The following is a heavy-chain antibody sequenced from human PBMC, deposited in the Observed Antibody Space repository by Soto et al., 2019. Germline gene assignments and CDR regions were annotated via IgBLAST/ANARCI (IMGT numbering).Heavy chain of an antibody. CDR2: VNPSGGQN. J-gene: IGHJ4*02. D-gene: IGHD2-21*02. Sequence: QVQLVQSGAEVKKPGTSVKVSCKASGDTFTDYYIHWVRQATGQGLEWMGTVNPSGGQNTYAQHFLGRMTMTRVTSTSTLYMELTSLTSDDTAVYYCARGGHVVVVTAALDFWGQGTLVTVSS. V-gene: IGHV1-46*01. CDR3: ARGGHVVVVTAALDF. CDR1: GDTFTDYY.